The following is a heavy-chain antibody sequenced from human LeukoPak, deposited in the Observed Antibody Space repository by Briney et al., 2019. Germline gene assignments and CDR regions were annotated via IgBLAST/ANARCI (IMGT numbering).Heavy chain of an antibody. CDR3: ARGGVVVAANWFDP. CDR2: INHSGST. Sequence: SETLSLTCAVYGGSFSGYYWSWIRQPPGKGLEWIGEINHSGSTNYNPSLKSRDTISVDTSKNQFSLKLSSVTAADTAVYYCARGGVVVAANWFDPWGQGTLVTVSS. V-gene: IGHV4-34*01. CDR1: GGSFSGYY. J-gene: IGHJ5*02. D-gene: IGHD2-15*01.